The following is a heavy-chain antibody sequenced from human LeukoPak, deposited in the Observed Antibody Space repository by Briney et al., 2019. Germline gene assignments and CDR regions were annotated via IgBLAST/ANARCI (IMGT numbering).Heavy chain of an antibody. V-gene: IGHV3-7*01. Sequence: GGSLRLSCTASGFTFSIYWMSWVRQAPGKGLEWVASIKEDGSKEHYVDSVKGRFTISRDNARNSVHAQMHSLRAEDTAVYLCARVRPGHYFDYWGQGALVTVSS. J-gene: IGHJ4*02. CDR1: GFTFSIYW. D-gene: IGHD6-6*01. CDR2: IKEDGSKE. CDR3: ARVRPGHYFDY.